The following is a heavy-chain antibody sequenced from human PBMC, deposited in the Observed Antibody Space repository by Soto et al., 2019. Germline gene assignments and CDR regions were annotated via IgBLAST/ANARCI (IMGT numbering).Heavy chain of an antibody. CDR2: IYYSGST. Sequence: PSGTLSLTCTVSGGSVSSGSYYWSWIRQPPGKGLEWIGYIYYSGSTNYNPSLKSRVTISVDTSKNQFSLKLSSVTAADTAVYYCARVVXDIVVVVAATGAWGMDVWGQGTTVTVSS. J-gene: IGHJ6*01. CDR3: ARVVXDIVVVVAATGAWGMDV. V-gene: IGHV4-61*01. CDR1: GGSVSSGSYY. D-gene: IGHD2-15*01.